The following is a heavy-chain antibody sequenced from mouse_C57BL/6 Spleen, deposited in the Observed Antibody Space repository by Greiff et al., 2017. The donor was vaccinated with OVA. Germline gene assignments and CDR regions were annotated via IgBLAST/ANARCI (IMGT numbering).Heavy chain of an antibody. Sequence: VKLQLPGTELVKPGASVKLSCKASGYTFTSYWMHWVKQRPGQGLEWIGNINPSNGGTNYNEKLKSKATLTVDKSSSTAYMQLSSLTSEDSAVYYCARSGDGYPYNFDYWGQGTTLTVAS. J-gene: IGHJ2*01. D-gene: IGHD2-3*01. CDR2: INPSNGGT. CDR1: GYTFTSYW. V-gene: IGHV1-53*01. CDR3: ARSGDGYPYNFDY.